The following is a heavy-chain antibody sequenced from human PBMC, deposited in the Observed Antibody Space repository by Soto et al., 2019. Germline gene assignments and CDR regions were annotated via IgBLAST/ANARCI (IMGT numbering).Heavy chain of an antibody. D-gene: IGHD3-9*01. CDR3: ARASRRYFDWLWWFDY. Sequence: ASVKVSCKASGYTFTSYGISWVRQAPGQGLEWMGWINPYSGSTNYAQKLQGRVTMTTDTSTSTAYMELSRLRSDDTAVYYCARASRRYFDWLWWFDYWGQGTLVTVSS. V-gene: IGHV1-18*01. J-gene: IGHJ4*02. CDR2: INPYSGST. CDR1: GYTFTSYG.